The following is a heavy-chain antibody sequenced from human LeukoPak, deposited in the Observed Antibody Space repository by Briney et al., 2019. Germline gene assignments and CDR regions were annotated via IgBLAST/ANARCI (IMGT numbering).Heavy chain of an antibody. Sequence: ASVKVSCKVSGYTLTELSMHWVRQAPGKGPEWMGGFDPEDGETIYAQKFQGRVTMTEDTSTDTAYMELSSLRSEDTAVYYCATPNHRLPNYYDSSGRNFDYWGQGTLVTVSS. V-gene: IGHV1-24*01. J-gene: IGHJ4*02. D-gene: IGHD3-22*01. CDR1: GYTLTELS. CDR3: ATPNHRLPNYYDSSGRNFDY. CDR2: FDPEDGET.